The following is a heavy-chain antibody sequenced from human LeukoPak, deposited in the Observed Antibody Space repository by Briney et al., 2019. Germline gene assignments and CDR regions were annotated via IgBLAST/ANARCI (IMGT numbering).Heavy chain of an antibody. V-gene: IGHV4-39*07. Sequence: PSETLSLTCTVSGGSISSSSYYWGWIRQPPGKGLEWIGSIYYSGSTNYNPSLKSRVTISVDTSKNQFSLKLSSVTAADTAVYYCARVNYYDSSVGSWNFDIWGQGTMVTVSS. CDR2: IYYSGST. D-gene: IGHD3-22*01. J-gene: IGHJ3*02. CDR3: ARVNYYDSSVGSWNFDI. CDR1: GGSISSSSYY.